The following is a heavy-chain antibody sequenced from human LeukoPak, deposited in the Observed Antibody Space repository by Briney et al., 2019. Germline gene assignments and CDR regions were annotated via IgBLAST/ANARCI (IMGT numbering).Heavy chain of an antibody. V-gene: IGHV3-21*01. CDR1: GFTFSSYS. CDR3: ARDGSGTVDVFDI. CDR2: ISSSSSYI. D-gene: IGHD3-10*01. Sequence: KPGGSLRLSCAASGFTFSSYSMNWVRQAPGKGLEWVSSISSSSSYIYYADSVKGRFTISRDNAKSSLYLQMNSLRAEDTAVYYCARDGSGTVDVFDIWGQGTMVTVSS. J-gene: IGHJ3*02.